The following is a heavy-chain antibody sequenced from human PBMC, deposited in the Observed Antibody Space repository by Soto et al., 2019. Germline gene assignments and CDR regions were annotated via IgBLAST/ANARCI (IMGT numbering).Heavy chain of an antibody. CDR2: IYYSGST. CDR3: ARQLGSGNWCNWFDP. Sequence: SETLSLTCTVSGGSISSYYWSWIRQPPGKGLEWIGYIYYSGSTNYNPSLKSRVTISVDTSKNQFSLKLSSVTAADTAVYYCARQLGSGNWCNWFDPWGQRTLVTVSS. V-gene: IGHV4-59*08. D-gene: IGHD6-13*01. J-gene: IGHJ5*02. CDR1: GGSISSYY.